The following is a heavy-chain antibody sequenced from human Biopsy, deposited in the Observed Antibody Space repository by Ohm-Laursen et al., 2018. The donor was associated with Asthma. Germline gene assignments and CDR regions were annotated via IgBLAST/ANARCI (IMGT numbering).Heavy chain of an antibody. V-gene: IGHV1-69*01. D-gene: IGHD5-12*01. CDR3: ARGYSGSDRIVYYYSGLEV. CDR1: GDSFSNYA. J-gene: IGHJ6*02. CDR2: LIPVLGTP. Sequence: SSVKVSCTASGDSFSNYAISWVRQAPGHGLEWMGGLIPVLGTPDHAQMFEGRVTITADESTSTAYMELSSLSSEDTAVYYCARGYSGSDRIVYYYSGLEVWGQGTTVTVSS.